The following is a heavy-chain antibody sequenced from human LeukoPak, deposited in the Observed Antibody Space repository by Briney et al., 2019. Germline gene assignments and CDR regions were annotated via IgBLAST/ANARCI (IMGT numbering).Heavy chain of an antibody. D-gene: IGHD1-1*01. V-gene: IGHV3-23*05. J-gene: IGHJ4*02. Sequence: GGSLRLSCAASGVTFSRYDLSWVREAPGKGLECVSTIVRTITTTYYVDSVKGRFTICRDNATNTLYPQMIDLRADDTAVYYGVKKGQAEDDGKPDWGEGTLVTVSS. CDR3: VKKGQAEDDGKPD. CDR2: IVRTITTT. CDR1: GVTFSRYD.